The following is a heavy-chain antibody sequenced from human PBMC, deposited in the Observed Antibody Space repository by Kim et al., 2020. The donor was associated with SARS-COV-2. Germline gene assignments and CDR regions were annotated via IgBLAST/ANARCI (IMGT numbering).Heavy chain of an antibody. Sequence: DSVKGRVTIARDNSKNTLYLQMNSLRAEDTAVYYCARDPSLVAAAGDFDYWGQGTLVTVSS. V-gene: IGHV3-30*01. J-gene: IGHJ4*02. CDR3: ARDPSLVAAAGDFDY. D-gene: IGHD6-13*01.